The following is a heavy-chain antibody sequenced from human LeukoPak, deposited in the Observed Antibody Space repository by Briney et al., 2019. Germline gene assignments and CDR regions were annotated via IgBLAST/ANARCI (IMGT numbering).Heavy chain of an antibody. D-gene: IGHD2-21*01. Sequence: GGSLRLSCAASGFTFSSYAMHWVRQAPGKGLEWVAVISYDGSNKYYADSVKGRFTISRDNSKNTLYLQMNSLRAEDTAVYYCARGHRHSFDYWGQGTLVTVSS. CDR3: ARGHRHSFDY. CDR2: ISYDGSNK. CDR1: GFTFSSYA. J-gene: IGHJ4*02. V-gene: IGHV3-30*04.